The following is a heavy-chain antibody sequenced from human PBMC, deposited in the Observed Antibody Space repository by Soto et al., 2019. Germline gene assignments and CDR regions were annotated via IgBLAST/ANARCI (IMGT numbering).Heavy chain of an antibody. V-gene: IGHV3-64*04. D-gene: IGHD2-15*01. Sequence: GGSLRLSCSASGFTFSSYAMHWVRQAPGKGLEYVSAISSNGGSTYYADSVKGRFTISRDNSKNTLYLQMNSLRAEDTAVYYCARDPGLVAFDIWGQGTMFIVSS. CDR3: ARDPGLVAFDI. CDR2: ISSNGGST. CDR1: GFTFSSYA. J-gene: IGHJ3*02.